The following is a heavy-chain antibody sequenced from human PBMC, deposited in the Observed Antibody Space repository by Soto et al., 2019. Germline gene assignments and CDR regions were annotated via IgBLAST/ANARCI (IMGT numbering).Heavy chain of an antibody. CDR2: IYPGDSDT. Sequence: PXESLTISCKGSTYSLTSYWIGWVRQMRGKGLEWMGIIYPGDSDTRYSPSFQGQVTISADKSTSTAYLQWSSLKASDTDMYYCARQGNPYYYYGRDVSGRGTTLTVSS. CDR3: ARQGNPYYYYGRDV. V-gene: IGHV5-51*01. J-gene: IGHJ6*02. CDR1: TYSLTSYW. D-gene: IGHD4-4*01.